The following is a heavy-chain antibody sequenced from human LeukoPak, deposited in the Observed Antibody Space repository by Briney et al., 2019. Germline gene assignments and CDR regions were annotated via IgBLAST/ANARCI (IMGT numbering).Heavy chain of an antibody. V-gene: IGHV1-18*01. J-gene: IGHJ4*02. Sequence: ASVKVSCKASGYTFTSYGISLVRQAPGQGLEWMGWISAYNGNTNYAQKLQGRVTMTTDTSTSTAYMELRSLRSDDTAVYYCAREGASPYYDSSVYYHYFDCWGQGTLVTVSS. CDR3: AREGASPYYDSSVYYHYFDC. CDR1: GYTFTSYG. D-gene: IGHD3-22*01. CDR2: ISAYNGNT.